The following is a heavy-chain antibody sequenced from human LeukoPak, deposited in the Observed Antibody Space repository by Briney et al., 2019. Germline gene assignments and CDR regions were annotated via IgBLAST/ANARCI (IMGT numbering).Heavy chain of an antibody. CDR3: ARYFYDVSGFPNYSFDY. D-gene: IGHD3-22*01. Sequence: ASVKVSCKASGYIFNRYGITWVRQAPGQGLEWMGWISSYNGDTNYAQKFQGRATMTTDTSTTTAYMELRSLRSDDTAIYYCARYFYDVSGFPNYSFDYWGLGTLVTVSS. J-gene: IGHJ4*02. V-gene: IGHV1-18*01. CDR2: ISSYNGDT. CDR1: GYIFNRYG.